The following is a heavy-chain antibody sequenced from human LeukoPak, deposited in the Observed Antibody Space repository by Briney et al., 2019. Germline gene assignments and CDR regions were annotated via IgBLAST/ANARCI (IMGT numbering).Heavy chain of an antibody. CDR2: ISAFNGNT. Sequence: GASVKVPCKASGYSFTSFGISWVRQAPGQGLEWMGWISAFNGNTNYAQNLQGRVTMTTDTSTSTAYMELRSLTSDDTAVYYCAREGQWLAIGLDFWGQGTLVTVSS. CDR1: GYSFTSFG. V-gene: IGHV1-18*01. CDR3: AREGQWLAIGLDF. J-gene: IGHJ4*02. D-gene: IGHD6-19*01.